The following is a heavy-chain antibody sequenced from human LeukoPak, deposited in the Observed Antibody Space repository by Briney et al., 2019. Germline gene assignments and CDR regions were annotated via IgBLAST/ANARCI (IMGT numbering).Heavy chain of an antibody. V-gene: IGHV1-69*05. D-gene: IGHD3-10*01. CDR1: GGTFSSYA. CDR3: ARLSGDSDYFDY. Sequence: SVKVSCKASGGTFSSYAISWVRQAPGQGLEWRGRIIPIFGTANYAQKFQGRVTITTDESTSTAYMELSSLRSEDTAVYYCARLSGDSDYFDYWGQGTLVTVSS. J-gene: IGHJ4*02. CDR2: IIPIFGTA.